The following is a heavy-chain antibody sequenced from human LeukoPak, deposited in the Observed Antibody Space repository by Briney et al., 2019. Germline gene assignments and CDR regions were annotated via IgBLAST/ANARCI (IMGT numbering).Heavy chain of an antibody. CDR2: IWYDGSNK. D-gene: IGHD5-12*01. CDR3: ARDAFSGYEDY. J-gene: IGHJ4*02. V-gene: IGHV3-33*01. Sequence: GGFLRLSCAASGFTFSSYGMHWVRQAPGKGLEWVAVIWYDGSNKYYADSVKGRFTISRDNSKNTLYLQMNSLRAEDTAVYYCARDAFSGYEDYWGQGTLVTVSS. CDR1: GFTFSSYG.